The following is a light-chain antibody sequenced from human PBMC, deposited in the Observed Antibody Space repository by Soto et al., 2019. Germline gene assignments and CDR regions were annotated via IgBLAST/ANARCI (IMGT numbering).Light chain of an antibody. J-gene: IGKJ5*01. CDR3: QQYNNWPSIT. CDR1: QSVNSN. V-gene: IGKV3-15*01. CDR2: GAS. Sequence: EIVMTQSPATLSVSPGERATLSCRASQSVNSNLAWYQQKPGQAPRLLIYGASTRATGIPARFSGSGSGTEFTLTISSLQSEDFAVYYCQQYNNWPSITVGQETRLEIK.